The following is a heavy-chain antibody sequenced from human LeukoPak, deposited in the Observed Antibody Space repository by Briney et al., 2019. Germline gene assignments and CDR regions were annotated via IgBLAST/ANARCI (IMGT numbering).Heavy chain of an antibody. D-gene: IGHD3-10*01. V-gene: IGHV3-48*03. CDR2: ISSSGSTI. J-gene: IGHJ3*02. Sequence: GGSLRLSCAASGFTFSSYEMNWVRQAPGKGLEWVSYISSSGSTIYYADSVKGRFTISRDNSKNTLYLQMNSLRAEDTAVYYCARVPGEGYDYYGSGSYNDAFDIWGQGTMVTVSS. CDR3: ARVPGEGYDYYGSGSYNDAFDI. CDR1: GFTFSSYE.